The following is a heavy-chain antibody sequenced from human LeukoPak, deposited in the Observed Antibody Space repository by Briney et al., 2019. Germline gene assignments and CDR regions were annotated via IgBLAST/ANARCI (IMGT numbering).Heavy chain of an antibody. J-gene: IGHJ3*02. CDR1: GFTFSSYE. V-gene: IGHV3-48*03. CDR3: ARALIGWFGELTKDGSGAFDI. CDR2: ISSSGSTI. Sequence: GGSLRLSCAASGFTFSSYEMNWVRQAPGKGLEWVSYISSSGSTIYYADSVKGQFTISRDNAKNALYLQMNSLRAEDTAVYYCARALIGWFGELTKDGSGAFDIWGQGTMVTASS. D-gene: IGHD3-10*01.